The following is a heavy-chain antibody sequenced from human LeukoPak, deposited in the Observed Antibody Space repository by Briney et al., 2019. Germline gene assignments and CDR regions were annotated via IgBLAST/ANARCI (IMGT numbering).Heavy chain of an antibody. CDR2: IYSGGST. Sequence: GGSLRLSCAASGFTFSSYAMSWVRQAPGKGLEWVSVIYSGGSTYYADSVKGRFTISRDNSKNTLYLQMNSLRAEDTAVYYCARDLVGASGNWGQGTLVTVSS. J-gene: IGHJ4*02. V-gene: IGHV3-53*01. CDR3: ARDLVGASGN. D-gene: IGHD1-26*01. CDR1: GFTFSSYA.